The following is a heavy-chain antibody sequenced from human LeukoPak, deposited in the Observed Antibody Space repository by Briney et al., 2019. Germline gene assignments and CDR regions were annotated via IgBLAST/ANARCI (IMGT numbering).Heavy chain of an antibody. CDR2: INPNSGGT. V-gene: IGHV1-2*02. J-gene: IGHJ5*02. D-gene: IGHD3-3*01. Sequence: GASVKVSCKASGYTFTGYYMHWVRQAPGQGLEWMGWINPNSGGTNYAQKFQGRVTMTRDTSISTAYMELSRLRSDDTAAYYCARDATIFGVVTNWFDPWGQGTLVTVSS. CDR3: ARDATIFGVVTNWFDP. CDR1: GYTFTGYY.